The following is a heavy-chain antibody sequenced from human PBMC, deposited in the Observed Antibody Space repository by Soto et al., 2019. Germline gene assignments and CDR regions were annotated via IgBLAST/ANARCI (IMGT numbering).Heavy chain of an antibody. CDR1: GYSISSGYY. D-gene: IGHD4-17*01. V-gene: IGHV4-38-2*01. Sequence: SETLSLTCAVSGYSISSGYYWGWIRQPPGKGLEWIGSIYHSGRTYYNPSLKSRVTISVDTSKNQFSLKLSSVTAADTAVYYCAAVMTTASYDYWGQGTLVTVS. J-gene: IGHJ4*02. CDR2: IYHSGRT. CDR3: AAVMTTASYDY.